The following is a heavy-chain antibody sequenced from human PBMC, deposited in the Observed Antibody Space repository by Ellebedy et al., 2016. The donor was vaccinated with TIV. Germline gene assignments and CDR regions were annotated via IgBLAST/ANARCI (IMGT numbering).Heavy chain of an antibody. V-gene: IGHV3-21*06. J-gene: IGHJ4*02. CDR1: GFTFSISG. CDR2: VSRGREA. D-gene: IGHD3-3*01. CDR3: SRDGREWSRDC. Sequence: GGSLRLXXAASGFTFSISGMTWVRQRPGKGLEWVATVSRGREAYYADPFKGRFFISRDNDLNSVFLQLSNLRVEDTAVYYCSRDGREWSRDCWGQGTLVTVSS.